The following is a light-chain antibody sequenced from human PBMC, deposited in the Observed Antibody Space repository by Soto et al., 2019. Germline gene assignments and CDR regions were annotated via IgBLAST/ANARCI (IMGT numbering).Light chain of an antibody. J-gene: IGLJ1*01. CDR2: GVT. Sequence: QSALAQPTSVSGSPGQSITISCTGNHNDIGTYDYVSWYQQHPGRAPRLLIHGVTTRPSGISDRFSASKSGLTASLTISGLQPEDEADYYCSSCTSNRIYVFGPGTKVTV. CDR1: HNDIGTYDY. V-gene: IGLV2-14*03. CDR3: SSCTSNRIYV.